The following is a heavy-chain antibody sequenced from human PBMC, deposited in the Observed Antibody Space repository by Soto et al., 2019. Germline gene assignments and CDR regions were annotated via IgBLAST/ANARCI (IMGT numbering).Heavy chain of an antibody. CDR3: ARDRVVHNDYYYYGMDV. J-gene: IGHJ6*02. D-gene: IGHD2-2*01. V-gene: IGHV3-48*03. CDR2: ISSSGSTI. Sequence: EVQLVESGGGLVQPGGSLRLSCAASGFTFSSYEMNWVRQAPGKGLEWVSYISSSGSTIYYADSVKGRFTISRDNAKNSLYLQMNSLRAEDTAVYYCARDRVVHNDYYYYGMDVWGQGTTVTVSS. CDR1: GFTFSSYE.